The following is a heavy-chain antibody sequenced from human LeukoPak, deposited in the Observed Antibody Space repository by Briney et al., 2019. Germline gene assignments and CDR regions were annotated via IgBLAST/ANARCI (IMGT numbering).Heavy chain of an antibody. CDR3: AKGGSGGSCADY. V-gene: IGHV3-23*01. D-gene: IGHD2-15*01. Sequence: GGSLRLSCAASGFTFSSYAMSWVRQAPGKGLEWVSAISGSGGSTYYADSVKDRFTISRDNSKNTLYLQMNSLRAEDTAVYYCAKGGSGGSCADYWGQGTLVTVSS. J-gene: IGHJ4*02. CDR1: GFTFSSYA. CDR2: ISGSGGST.